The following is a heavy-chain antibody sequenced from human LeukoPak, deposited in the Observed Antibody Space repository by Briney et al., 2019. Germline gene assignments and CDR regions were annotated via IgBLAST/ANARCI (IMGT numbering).Heavy chain of an antibody. J-gene: IGHJ5*02. CDR3: AKAQAIFGHNWFDP. V-gene: IGHV3-23*01. CDR2: ISGSGTTT. D-gene: IGHD2/OR15-2a*01. CDR1: GFTFSSYA. Sequence: PGGSLRLSCAASGFTFSSYAMSWVRQAPGKGLEWVSFISGSGTTTQYADSVKGRFTISSDNSKNTLYLQMNSLRAEDTAVYYCAKAQAIFGHNWFDPWGQGTLVTVSS.